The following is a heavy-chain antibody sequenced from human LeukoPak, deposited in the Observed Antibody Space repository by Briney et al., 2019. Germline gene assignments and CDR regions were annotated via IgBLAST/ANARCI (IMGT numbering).Heavy chain of an antibody. J-gene: IGHJ3*02. CDR2: ISSSDSTI. Sequence: GGSLRLSCAASGFTFSSYEMNWVRQAPGKGLEWVSYISSSDSTIYYADSVKGRFTISRDNSKNTLYLQMNSLRAEDTAVYYCAKDGRDGGGVKDAFDIWGQGTMVTVSS. D-gene: IGHD3-16*01. V-gene: IGHV3-48*03. CDR3: AKDGRDGGGVKDAFDI. CDR1: GFTFSSYE.